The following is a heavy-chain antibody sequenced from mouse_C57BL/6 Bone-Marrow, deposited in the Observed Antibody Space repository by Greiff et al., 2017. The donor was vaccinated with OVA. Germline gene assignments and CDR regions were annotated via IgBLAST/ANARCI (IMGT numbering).Heavy chain of an antibody. Sequence: EVMLVESGGGLVKPGGSLKLSCAASGFTFSSYAMSWVRQTPEKRLEWVATISDGGSYTYYPDNVKGRFTISRDNAKNNLYLQMSHLKSEDTAMYYCARDRHYGSLWYFDVWGTGTTVTVSS. CDR1: GFTFSSYA. V-gene: IGHV5-4*01. CDR3: ARDRHYGSLWYFDV. CDR2: ISDGGSYT. D-gene: IGHD1-1*01. J-gene: IGHJ1*03.